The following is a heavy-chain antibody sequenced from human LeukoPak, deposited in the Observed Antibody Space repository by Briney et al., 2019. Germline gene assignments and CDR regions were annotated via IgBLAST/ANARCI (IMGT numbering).Heavy chain of an antibody. J-gene: IGHJ4*02. V-gene: IGHV3-30*02. Sequence: PGGSLRLSCAASGFTFSSYGMHWVRQAPGKGLEWVAVIWYDGSNKYYADSVKGRFTISRDNSKNTLYLQMNSLRAEDTAVYYCAKDPGKESYEPISFDYWGQGTLVTVSS. CDR3: AKDPGKESYEPISFDY. CDR2: IWYDGSNK. CDR1: GFTFSSYG. D-gene: IGHD1-26*01.